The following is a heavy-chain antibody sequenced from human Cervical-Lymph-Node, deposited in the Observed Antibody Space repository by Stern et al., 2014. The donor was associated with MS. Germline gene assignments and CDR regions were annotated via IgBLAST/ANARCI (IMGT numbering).Heavy chain of an antibody. J-gene: IGHJ1*01. V-gene: IGHV3-33*01. CDR2: IWYDGGNK. Sequence: QVQLVQSGGGVVQPGRSLRLSCAASGFTFTNYAMHWVRQAPGKGLEWVAVIWYDGGNKYYADSVKGRFTISRDNSKNTLYLQMSSLRADDTAVYYCAREGGYTAEYFKHWGQGTLVTVSS. CDR3: AREGGYTAEYFKH. CDR1: GFTFTNYA. D-gene: IGHD3-22*01.